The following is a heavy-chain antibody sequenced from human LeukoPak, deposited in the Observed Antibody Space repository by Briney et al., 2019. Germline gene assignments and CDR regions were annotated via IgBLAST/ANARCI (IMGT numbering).Heavy chain of an antibody. CDR1: GYTFTSYG. J-gene: IGHJ6*02. CDR3: ARDIVVVPAASSYGMDV. D-gene: IGHD2-2*01. CDR2: ISAYNGNT. Sequence: ASVKVSCKASGYTFTSYGISWVRQAPGQGLEWMGWISAYNGNTNYAQKLQGRVTMTTDTSTSTANMELRSLRSDDTAVYYCARDIVVVPAASSYGMDVWGQGTTVTVSS. V-gene: IGHV1-18*01.